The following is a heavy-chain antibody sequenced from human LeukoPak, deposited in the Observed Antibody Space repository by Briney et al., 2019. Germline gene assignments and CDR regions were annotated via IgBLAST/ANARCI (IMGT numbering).Heavy chain of an antibody. CDR3: ARLAGEYYDFWSGYSINWFDP. CDR2: ISAYNGNT. V-gene: IGHV1-18*01. CDR1: GYTFTSYG. Sequence: ASVKVSCKASGYTFTSYGISWVRQAPGQGLEWMGWISAYNGNTNYAQKLQGRVTMTTDTSTSTAYMELRSLRSDDTAVYYCARLAGEYYDFWSGYSINWFDPWGQGTLVTVSS. D-gene: IGHD3-3*01. J-gene: IGHJ5*02.